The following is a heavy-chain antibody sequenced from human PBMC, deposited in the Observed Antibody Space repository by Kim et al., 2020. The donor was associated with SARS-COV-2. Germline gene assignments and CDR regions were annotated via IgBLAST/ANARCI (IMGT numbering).Heavy chain of an antibody. V-gene: IGHV3-15*01. CDR2: VKDKSNGATT. Sequence: GGSLRLSCTASGFSFSDSWMNWVRQAPGKGLEWVGRVKDKSNGATTDYAAPVKGRFTISRDDSKNTFYLQMNSLRTDDTALYYCTTYIMEVAASLDYWGQGTLVTVSS. D-gene: IGHD3-16*01. CDR3: TTYIMEVAASLDY. J-gene: IGHJ4*02. CDR1: GFSFSDSW.